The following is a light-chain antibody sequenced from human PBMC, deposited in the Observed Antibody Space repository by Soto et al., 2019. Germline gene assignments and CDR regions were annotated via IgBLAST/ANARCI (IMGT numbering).Light chain of an antibody. CDR3: QSYDNSLSDYV. J-gene: IGLJ1*01. Sequence: SVLTQPPSVSGAPGHRVTISFTGSSPNIGAANDVHWYHQLPGRAPTLLIYGNHNRRSGVPDRFSGSKSGTSPSLAITGLQSEDEADYSCQSYDNSLSDYVFGTGKKVT. V-gene: IGLV1-40*01. CDR2: GNH. CDR1: SPNIGAAND.